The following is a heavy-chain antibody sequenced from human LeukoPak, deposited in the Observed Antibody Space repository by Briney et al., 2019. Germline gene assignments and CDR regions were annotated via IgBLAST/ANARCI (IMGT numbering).Heavy chain of an antibody. D-gene: IGHD3-16*01. CDR1: GFTFSNYN. Sequence: GGSLRLSCAASGFTFSNYNMNWVRQAPGKGLEWVSSISSSSTYISYADSVKGRFTISRDNAKNSLFLQMNGLRAEDTAVYYCARADVMGGQGTLVTVSS. V-gene: IGHV3-21*01. J-gene: IGHJ4*02. CDR2: ISSSSTYI. CDR3: ARADVM.